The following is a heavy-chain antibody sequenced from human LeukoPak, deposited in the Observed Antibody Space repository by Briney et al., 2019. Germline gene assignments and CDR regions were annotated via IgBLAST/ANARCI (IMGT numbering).Heavy chain of an antibody. D-gene: IGHD5-18*01. CDR1: GFTFNDYA. CDR3: ATSLQLWYHFDY. V-gene: IGHV3-9*03. CDR2: ISWNSGSI. J-gene: IGHJ4*02. Sequence: GRSLRLSCAASGFTFNDYAMHWVRHAPGKGLEWVSGISWNSGSIGYAASVKRRFTISRDNAKNSLYLQMNSLRAEDMALYYCATSLQLWYHFDYWGQGTLVTVSS.